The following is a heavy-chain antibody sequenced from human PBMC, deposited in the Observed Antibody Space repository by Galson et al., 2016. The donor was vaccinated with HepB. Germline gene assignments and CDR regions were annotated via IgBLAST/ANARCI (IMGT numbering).Heavy chain of an antibody. CDR2: INNNGDNR. CDR3: VTWLQVHFDH. J-gene: IGHJ4*02. CDR1: GFTFSNCP. Sequence: SLRLSCAASGFTFSNCPMIWVRQAPGKGLEWVATINNNGDNRPYADSVMGRFTISRDNFQNTVSLQMNSLRDDDTAVYYCVTWLQVHFDHWGRGILVTVSS. D-gene: IGHD6-19*01. V-gene: IGHV3-23*01.